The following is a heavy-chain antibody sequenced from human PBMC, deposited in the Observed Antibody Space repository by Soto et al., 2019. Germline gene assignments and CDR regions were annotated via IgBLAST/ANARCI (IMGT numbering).Heavy chain of an antibody. CDR1: GGSVSSGSYY. D-gene: IGHD5-18*01. CDR2: IYYSGST. CDR3: ARDYGYSYGYWFDP. V-gene: IGHV4-61*01. Sequence: QVQLQESGPGLVKPSETLSLTCTVSGGSVSSGSYYWSWIRQPPGKGLEWIGYIYYSGSTNYNPSLKSRVTISVDTSKNQFSLKLSSVTAADTAVYYCARDYGYSYGYWFDPWGQGTLVTVSS. J-gene: IGHJ5*02.